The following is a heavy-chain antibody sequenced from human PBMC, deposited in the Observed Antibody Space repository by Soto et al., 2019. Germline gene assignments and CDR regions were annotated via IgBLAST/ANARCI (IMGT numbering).Heavy chain of an antibody. J-gene: IGHJ6*01. CDR3: ARDRAAAGPSLPSSVYGMDV. Sequence: QVQLVQSGAEVKKPGSSVKVSCKASGGTFSSYTISWVRQAPGQGLEWMGRIIPILGIANYAQKFQGRVTITADKSTSTAYMELRSLRSEDTAVYYCARDRAAAGPSLPSSVYGMDVWGQGTTVTVSS. D-gene: IGHD6-13*01. CDR1: GGTFSSYT. CDR2: IIPILGIA. V-gene: IGHV1-69*08.